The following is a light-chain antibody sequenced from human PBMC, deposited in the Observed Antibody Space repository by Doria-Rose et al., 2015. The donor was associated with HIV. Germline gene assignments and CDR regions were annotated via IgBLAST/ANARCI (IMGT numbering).Light chain of an antibody. V-gene: IGKV3-20*01. CDR1: QSSSSTY. CDR2: DGS. J-gene: IGKJ1*01. CDR3: HQYGTSWT. Sequence: EIVMTQSPGTLSLSPGERATLSCSASQSSSSTYLAWYQQKPGQAPSLLIYDGSTRATGIPDRFSASGSGTDFTLTINRLEPEDFALYYCHQYGTSWTFGQGTKVEI.